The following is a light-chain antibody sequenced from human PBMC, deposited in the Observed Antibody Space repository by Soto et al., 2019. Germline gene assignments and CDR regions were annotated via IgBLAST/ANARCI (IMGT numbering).Light chain of an antibody. CDR1: QSVSSNF. J-gene: IGKJ5*01. CDR2: GAS. Sequence: EIVLTQSPGTLSLSPGERATLSCRASQSVSSNFLAWYQQKPGQAPRLLIYGASSRATGIPDRFSGSGSGTGFTLTISRLEPEDFAVYYCQQYGSSQITFGQGTRLEIK. CDR3: QQYGSSQIT. V-gene: IGKV3-20*01.